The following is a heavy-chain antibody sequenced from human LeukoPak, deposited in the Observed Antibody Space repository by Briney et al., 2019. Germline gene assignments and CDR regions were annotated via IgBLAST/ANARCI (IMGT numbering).Heavy chain of an antibody. CDR3: ARFTTVTRGFDY. CDR2: IYSGGST. CDR1: GFTVSSNY. V-gene: IGHV3-53*01. Sequence: PGGSLRLSCAASGFTVSSNYMSWVRQAPGKGLEWVSVIYSGGSTYYADSVKGRFTISRDNSKNTLYLQMNSLRAEDTAVYYCARFTTVTRGFDYWGQGTLVTVSS. D-gene: IGHD4-17*01. J-gene: IGHJ4*02.